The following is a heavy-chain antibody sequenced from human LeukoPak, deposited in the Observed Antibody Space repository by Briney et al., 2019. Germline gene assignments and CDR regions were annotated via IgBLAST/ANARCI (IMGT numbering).Heavy chain of an antibody. J-gene: IGHJ4*02. V-gene: IGHV1-2*02. CDR2: INPNSGGT. D-gene: IGHD1-26*01. CDR1: GYTFTGYY. Sequence: ASVKVSCKASGYTFTGYYMHWVRQAPGQGLEWMGWINPNSGGTNYAQKFQGRVTMTRDTSISTAYMELSRLRSDDTAVYYRARTNSGSYYAPNDYWGQGTLVTVSS. CDR3: ARTNSGSYYAPNDY.